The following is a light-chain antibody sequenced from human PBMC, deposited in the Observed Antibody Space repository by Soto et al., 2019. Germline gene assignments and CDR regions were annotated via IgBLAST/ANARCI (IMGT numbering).Light chain of an antibody. CDR2: DAS. Sequence: DIQMTQSPSTLSASVGDRVTITCRASQSISSWLAWYQQKPGKAPKLVIYDASSLESGVPSRFSGSGSGSEFSLTISSLVSYDFSTYRCQRYNSYSPFGGGTKV. CDR3: QRYNSYSP. CDR1: QSISSW. J-gene: IGKJ4*01. V-gene: IGKV1-5*01.